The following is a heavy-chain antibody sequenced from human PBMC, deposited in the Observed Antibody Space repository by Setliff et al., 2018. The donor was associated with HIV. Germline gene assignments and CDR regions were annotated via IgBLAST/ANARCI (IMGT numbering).Heavy chain of an antibody. Sequence: SVKVSCKTSGGTLSNYVITWVRQAPGQGLEWMGMIIPMYNIPAYAQKFQGRVTFTADESTSTAYMELSSLRSDDTAVYFCAREHSTTWPYFDFWGQGTLVTVS. J-gene: IGHJ4*02. CDR2: IIPMYNIP. V-gene: IGHV1-69*13. CDR1: GGTLSNYV. D-gene: IGHD6-13*01. CDR3: AREHSTTWPYFDF.